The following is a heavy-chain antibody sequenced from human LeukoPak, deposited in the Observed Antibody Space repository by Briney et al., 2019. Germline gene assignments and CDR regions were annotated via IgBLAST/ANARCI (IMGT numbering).Heavy chain of an antibody. CDR3: ARRIPEDAFDI. Sequence: SETLSLTCTVSGGSISSYAWSWIRQPAGKGLEWISSIYTSGSANYNPSLKSRVTMLVDTSKNQFSLKLSSVTAADTAVYYCARRIPEDAFDIWGQGTMVTVSS. J-gene: IGHJ3*02. V-gene: IGHV4-4*07. D-gene: IGHD2-2*01. CDR2: IYTSGSA. CDR1: GGSISSYA.